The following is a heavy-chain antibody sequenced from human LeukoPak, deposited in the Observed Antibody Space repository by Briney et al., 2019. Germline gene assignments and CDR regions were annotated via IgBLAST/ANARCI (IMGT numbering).Heavy chain of an antibody. Sequence: PGGSLRLPCAASGFPFSNSNMNWVRQAPGKGLEWVSYISGVGSSSTTIYYADSVKGRFTISRDNAKNSLYLQMNSLRADDTAVYYCARISGTTPRYWGQGTLVTVSS. D-gene: IGHD3-10*01. CDR2: ISGVGSSSTTI. CDR3: ARISGTTPRY. V-gene: IGHV3-48*04. J-gene: IGHJ4*02. CDR1: GFPFSNSN.